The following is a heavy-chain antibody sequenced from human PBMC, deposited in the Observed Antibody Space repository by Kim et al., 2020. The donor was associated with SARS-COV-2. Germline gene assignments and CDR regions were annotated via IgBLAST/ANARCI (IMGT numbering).Heavy chain of an antibody. V-gene: IGHV3-66*01. Sequence: GGSLRLSCEASGFSVSGNYMSWVRQAPGKGLEWVSVLYRGGSTDYADSVMGRFVISSDTFKNILYLQMNSLTAGDTAIYYCVLDSSGYYYFDHWGLGTLV. J-gene: IGHJ4*02. CDR2: LYRGGST. CDR1: GFSVSGNY. D-gene: IGHD3-22*01. CDR3: VLDSSGYYYFDH.